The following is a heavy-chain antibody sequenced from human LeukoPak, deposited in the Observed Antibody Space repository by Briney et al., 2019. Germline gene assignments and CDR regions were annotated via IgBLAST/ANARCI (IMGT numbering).Heavy chain of an antibody. D-gene: IGHD5-18*01. CDR1: GFTFNSYA. CDR2: ISPSGTDT. CDR3: AKAGGVSFGRTNWFDP. Sequence: GGSLRLSCAASGFTFNSYAMSWVRQAPGKGLEWVSAISPSGTDTYYADSVKGRFTISRDNSKNTLYLQMSSLRAEDTAVYYCAKAGGVSFGRTNWFDPWGQGTLVTVSS. V-gene: IGHV3-23*01. J-gene: IGHJ5*02.